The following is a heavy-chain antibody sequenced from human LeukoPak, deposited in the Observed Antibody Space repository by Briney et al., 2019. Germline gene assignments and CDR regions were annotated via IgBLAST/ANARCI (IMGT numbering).Heavy chain of an antibody. CDR2: IYTSGST. V-gene: IGHV4-4*09. CDR3: ARHDDYYYYYMDV. Sequence: PETLSLTCTVSGGSISSYYWSWIRQPPGKGLEWIGYIYTSGSTNYNPSLKSRVTISVDTSKNQFSLKLSSVTAADTAVYYCARHDDYYYYYMDVWGKGTTVAVSS. D-gene: IGHD3-16*01. CDR1: GGSISSYY. J-gene: IGHJ6*03.